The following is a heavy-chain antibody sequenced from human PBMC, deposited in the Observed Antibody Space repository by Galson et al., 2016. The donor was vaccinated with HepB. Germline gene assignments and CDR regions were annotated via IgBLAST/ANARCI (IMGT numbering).Heavy chain of an antibody. Sequence: SETLSLTCTVYGGSFSGYYWSWIRQPPGKGLEWIAEISHSGSTTDNPSLRSRVTISLDTSKKQFSLQLSSLTAADTAIYFCARVRRGYEHFGTTSYYYGMDVWGQGTTVTVSS. J-gene: IGHJ6*02. D-gene: IGHD1-7*01. CDR3: ARVRRGYEHFGTTSYYYGMDV. V-gene: IGHV4-34*01. CDR2: ISHSGST. CDR1: GGSFSGYY.